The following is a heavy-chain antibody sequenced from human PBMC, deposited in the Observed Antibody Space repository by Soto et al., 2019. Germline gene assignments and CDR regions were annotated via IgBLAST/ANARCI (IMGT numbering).Heavy chain of an antibody. CDR3: ARAPRGTWYAYTIDY. CDR1: GGSISSSNW. J-gene: IGHJ4*02. Sequence: SETLSLTCAVSGGSISSSNWWSWVRQPPGKGLEWIGEIYHSGSTNYNPSLKSRVAISLDKSKNHFSLRLSSVTAADTAVYYCARAPRGTWYAYTIDYWGQGTLVTVSS. V-gene: IGHV4-4*02. CDR2: IYHSGST. D-gene: IGHD6-13*01.